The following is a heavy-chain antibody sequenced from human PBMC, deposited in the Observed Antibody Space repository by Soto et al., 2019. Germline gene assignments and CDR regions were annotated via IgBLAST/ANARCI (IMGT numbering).Heavy chain of an antibody. CDR3: ARGSSSSWSRYYFDY. J-gene: IGHJ4*02. V-gene: IGHV3-30-3*01. D-gene: IGHD6-13*01. CDR2: IWYDGSSK. Sequence: QVQLVESGGGVVQPGRSLRLSCAASGFTFSSYTMHWVRQAPGKGLEWVAVIWYDGSSKYYADSVKGRFTISRDNSKNTLDLQMNSLRPADTALYYCARGSSSSWSRYYFDYWGQGALVTVSS. CDR1: GFTFSSYT.